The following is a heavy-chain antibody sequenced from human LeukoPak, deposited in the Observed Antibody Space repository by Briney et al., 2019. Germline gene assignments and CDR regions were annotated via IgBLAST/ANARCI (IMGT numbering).Heavy chain of an antibody. D-gene: IGHD3-16*02. V-gene: IGHV4-59*01. Sequence: NPSETLSLTCTVSGGSISSYYWSWIRQPPGKGLEWIGYIYYSGSTNYNPSLKSRVTISVDTSKNQFSLKLSSVTAADTAVYYSARAMFGGVIPDYWGQGTLVTVSS. CDR2: IYYSGST. J-gene: IGHJ4*02. CDR1: GGSISSYY. CDR3: ARAMFGGVIPDY.